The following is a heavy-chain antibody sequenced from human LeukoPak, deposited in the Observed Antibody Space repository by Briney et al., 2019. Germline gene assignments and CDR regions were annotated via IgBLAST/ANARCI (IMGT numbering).Heavy chain of an antibody. V-gene: IGHV1-2*02. CDR2: INPNSGGT. CDR1: GYTFTGYY. Sequence: ASVKVSCKASGYTFTGYYMHWVRQAPGQGLEWMGWINPNSGGTNYAQKFQGRVTMTRDTSISTAYMELSRLRSDDTAVYYCAITVTSQLLRYLNDAFDIWGQGTMVTVSS. D-gene: IGHD2-15*01. CDR3: AITVTSQLLRYLNDAFDI. J-gene: IGHJ3*02.